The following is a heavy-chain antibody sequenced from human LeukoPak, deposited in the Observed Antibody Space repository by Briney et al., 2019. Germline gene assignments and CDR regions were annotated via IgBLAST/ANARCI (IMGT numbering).Heavy chain of an antibody. Sequence: SETLSLTCTVSGGSMSSYYWSWIRQPPGKGLEWIGYIYYSGSTYYNPSLKSRVTISVDTSKNQFSLKLSSVPAADTAVYYCAVGHYYHSSGYLFDYWGQGTLVTVSS. V-gene: IGHV4-59*06. J-gene: IGHJ4*02. CDR2: IYYSGST. CDR1: GGSMSSYY. D-gene: IGHD3-22*01. CDR3: AVGHYYHSSGYLFDY.